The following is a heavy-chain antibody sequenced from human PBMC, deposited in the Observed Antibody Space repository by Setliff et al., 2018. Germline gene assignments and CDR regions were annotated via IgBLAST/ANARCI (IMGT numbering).Heavy chain of an antibody. CDR3: ARSYCGGDCYNRQLEYFQH. CDR2: ISGYYNKT. V-gene: IGHV1-18*01. Sequence: ASVKVSCKTSGFVFITYAITWVRQAPGQGLEWMGWISGYYNKTNYAQKFQDRVTMTTDTSTGTAYMELRSLRPDDTAVYYCARSYCGGDCYNRQLEYFQHWGQGTLVTVSS. J-gene: IGHJ1*01. D-gene: IGHD2-21*02. CDR1: GFVFITYA.